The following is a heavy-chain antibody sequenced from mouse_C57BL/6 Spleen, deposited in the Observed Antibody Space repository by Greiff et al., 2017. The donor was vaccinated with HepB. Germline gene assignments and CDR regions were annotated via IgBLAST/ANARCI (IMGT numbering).Heavy chain of an antibody. CDR3: TRLNWDLYYFDY. V-gene: IGHV6-6*01. Sequence: EVKVEESGGGLVQPGGSMKLSCAASGFTFSDAWMDWVRQSPEKGLEWVAEIRNKANNHATYYAESVKGRFTISRDDSKSSVYLQMNSLRAEDTGIYYCTRLNWDLYYFDYWGQGTTLTVSS. CDR1: GFTFSDAW. J-gene: IGHJ2*01. D-gene: IGHD4-1*01. CDR2: IRNKANNHAT.